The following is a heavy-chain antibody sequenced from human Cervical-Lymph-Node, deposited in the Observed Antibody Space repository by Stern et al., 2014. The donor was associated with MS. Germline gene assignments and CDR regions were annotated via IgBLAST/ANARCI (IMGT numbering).Heavy chain of an antibody. J-gene: IGHJ4*02. D-gene: IGHD4-17*01. CDR2: IWYDGTNE. V-gene: IGHV3-33*01. Sequence: VQLVESGGGVIQPGRSLRLSCAASGLPFTTYGMHWVRQAPGKGLEWVAAIWYDGTNEHYTDSVRGRFTISRDNLKNPLYLQMNSLRVEDTAVYYCARVWGSGDYGLLDYWGQGTLVTVSS. CDR3: ARVWGSGDYGLLDY. CDR1: GLPFTTYG.